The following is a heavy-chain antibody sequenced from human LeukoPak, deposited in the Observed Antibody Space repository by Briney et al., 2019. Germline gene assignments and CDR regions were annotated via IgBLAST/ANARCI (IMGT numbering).Heavy chain of an antibody. CDR1: GGSVSSSGYF. CDR3: ARRGVTGNALFDY. CDR2: IYDSGGT. J-gene: IGHJ4*02. V-gene: IGHV4-39*01. Sequence: SETLSLTCTASGGSVSSSGYFWGWIRQPPGKGLEWIGTIYDSGGTYYSPSLKSRVTISADTSKNQFSLKLSSVTAADTAVYYCARRGVTGNALFDYWGQGTLVTVSS. D-gene: IGHD3-9*01.